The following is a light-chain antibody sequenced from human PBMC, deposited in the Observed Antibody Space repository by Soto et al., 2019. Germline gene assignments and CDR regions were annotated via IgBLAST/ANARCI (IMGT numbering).Light chain of an antibody. Sequence: QLVLTQSPSASASLGASVKLTCTLSSAHSTFAIAWHQQQPEKGPRYLMKLNSDGSHNKGDGIPDRFSGSSSGAERYLTISSLHSEDEADYYCQTWGAGTHVLFGGGTKLTVL. CDR1: SAHSTFA. CDR3: QTWGAGTHVL. CDR2: LNSDGSH. V-gene: IGLV4-69*01. J-gene: IGLJ2*01.